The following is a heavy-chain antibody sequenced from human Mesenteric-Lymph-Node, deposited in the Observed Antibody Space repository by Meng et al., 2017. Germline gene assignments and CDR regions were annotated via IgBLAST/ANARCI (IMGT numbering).Heavy chain of an antibody. CDR1: GGSISSYY. J-gene: IGHJ4*02. D-gene: IGHD3-3*01. CDR2: IYYSGST. Sequence: SETLSLTCTVSGGSISSYYWSWIRQPPGKGLEWIGYIYYSGSTNYNPSLKSRVTISVDTSKNQFSLKLSSVTAADTAVYYCASNDFWSGYLVWGQGTLVTVSS. V-gene: IGHV4-59*01. CDR3: ASNDFWSGYLV.